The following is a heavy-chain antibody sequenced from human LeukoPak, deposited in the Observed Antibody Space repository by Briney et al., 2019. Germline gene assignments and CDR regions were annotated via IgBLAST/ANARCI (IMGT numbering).Heavy chain of an antibody. V-gene: IGHV4-59*01. CDR3: ARGDRGSGWSNWFDP. D-gene: IGHD6-19*01. Sequence: KASETLSLTCTVSGGSISSYYWSWIRQPPGKGLEWIGYIYYSGSTNYNPSLKSRVTISVDTSKNQFSLKLSSVTAADTAVYYCARGDRGSGWSNWFDPWGQGTLVTVSS. CDR1: GGSISSYY. CDR2: IYYSGST. J-gene: IGHJ5*02.